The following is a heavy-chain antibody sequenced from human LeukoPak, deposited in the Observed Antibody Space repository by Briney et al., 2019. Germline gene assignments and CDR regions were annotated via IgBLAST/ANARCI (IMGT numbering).Heavy chain of an antibody. CDR3: AKAYYGSDTRYTEYYFDF. Sequence: GGSLRLSCAASGFTFSSYAMSWVRQAPGKGLEWVSTISGSGGSTYYADSVKGRFTISRDNSKNTLYLQMNSLRAEDTAVYYCAKAYYGSDTRYTEYYFDFWGQGTLVTVSS. V-gene: IGHV3-23*01. CDR2: ISGSGGST. J-gene: IGHJ4*02. D-gene: IGHD3-22*01. CDR1: GFTFSSYA.